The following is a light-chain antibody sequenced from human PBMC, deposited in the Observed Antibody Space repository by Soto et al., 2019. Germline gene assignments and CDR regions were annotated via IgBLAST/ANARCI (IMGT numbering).Light chain of an antibody. CDR1: QRISNY. CDR2: DAS. V-gene: IGKV1-39*01. Sequence: DIQMTQSPSSLAASVGDRVTITCRASQRISNYLSWYQQQLGKAPKLLIYDASSLQSGVPSRLSGSGSGTDFTLTISSLQPENFATYCCQQGYISPRTFGQGTKVDIK. CDR3: QQGYISPRT. J-gene: IGKJ1*01.